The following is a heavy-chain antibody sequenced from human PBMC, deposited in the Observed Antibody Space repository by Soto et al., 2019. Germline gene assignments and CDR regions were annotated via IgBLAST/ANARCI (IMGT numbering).Heavy chain of an antibody. CDR3: ARGFAYSSAWFDQ. CDR1: GGTFGSYA. J-gene: IGHJ5*02. Sequence: GASVKVSCKASGGTFGSYAISWVRQAPGQGLEWMGNVIPMYGTPNYAQNFQGRVTMIADKSTSTVYMDLGSLRTDDTAVYYCARGFAYSSAWFDQWGQGTVVTVSS. D-gene: IGHD3-22*01. CDR2: VIPMYGTP. V-gene: IGHV1-69*06.